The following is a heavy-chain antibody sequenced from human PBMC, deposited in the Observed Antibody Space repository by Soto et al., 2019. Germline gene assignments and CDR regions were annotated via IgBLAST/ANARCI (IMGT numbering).Heavy chain of an antibody. CDR1: GFTFSSYS. D-gene: IGHD4-17*01. Sequence: PGGSLRLSCAASGFTFSSYSVNWVRQAPGKGLEWVSSISSSSSYIYYADSVKGRFTISRDNAKNSLYLQMNSLRAEDTAVYYCARDYGDPLYFDYWGRGTLVTVSS. CDR2: ISSSSSYI. V-gene: IGHV3-21*01. J-gene: IGHJ4*02. CDR3: ARDYGDPLYFDY.